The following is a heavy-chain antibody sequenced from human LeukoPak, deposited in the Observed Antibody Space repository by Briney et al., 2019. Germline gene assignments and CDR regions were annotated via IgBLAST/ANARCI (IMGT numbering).Heavy chain of an antibody. J-gene: IGHJ6*02. Sequence: GSLRLSCAASGIAFSSYNMKWVRQAPGEGLGWISYIGSSGSPTHYADSVRGRFTISRDNAKNSLYLQMNSLRDDDTALYYCARRPYSDTSGRLSDVWGQGTTVTVSS. CDR1: GIAFSSYN. V-gene: IGHV3-48*02. CDR2: IGSSGSPT. CDR3: ARRPYSDTSGRLSDV. D-gene: IGHD3-22*01.